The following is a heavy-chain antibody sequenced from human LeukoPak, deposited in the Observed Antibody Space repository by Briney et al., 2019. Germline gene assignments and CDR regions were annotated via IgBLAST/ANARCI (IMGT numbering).Heavy chain of an antibody. D-gene: IGHD4-17*01. J-gene: IGHJ3*01. CDR3: AKGTTVTSSFGF. V-gene: IGHV3-9*01. Sequence: PGGSLRLSCAASGFTFDDYAMHWVRQAPGKGLEWVSGISWNSGSIGYADSVKGRFTIFRDNAKNSLYLQMNSLRAEDTALYYCAKGTTVTSSFGFWGQGTMVTVSS. CDR2: ISWNSGSI. CDR1: GFTFDDYA.